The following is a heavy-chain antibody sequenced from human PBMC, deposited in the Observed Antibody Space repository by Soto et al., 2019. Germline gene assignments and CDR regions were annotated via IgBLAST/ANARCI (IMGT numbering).Heavy chain of an antibody. J-gene: IGHJ4*02. CDR1: GYTFTACG. Sequence: GASVKVSCKTSGYTFTACGLAWLRQAPGQRPEWMGWVSTNNADTNYAQKFQGRVTMTTETSTRTTYMELRSLRSDDTAVYYCARELNTDPSAYYSFAYWGQGTLVTVSS. CDR3: ARELNTDPSAYYSFAY. CDR2: VSTNNADT. D-gene: IGHD3-22*01. V-gene: IGHV1-18*01.